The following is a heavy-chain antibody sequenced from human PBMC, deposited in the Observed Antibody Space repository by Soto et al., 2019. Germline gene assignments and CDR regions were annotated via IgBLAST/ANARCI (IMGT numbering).Heavy chain of an antibody. D-gene: IGHD1-26*01. CDR1: GFTFSNAW. CDR2: IKSKTDGGTT. CDR3: TTVLGGATTRRAPYYYYGMDV. V-gene: IGHV3-15*07. Sequence: EVQLVESGGGLVKPGGSLRLSCAASGFTFSNAWMNWVRQAPGKGLEWVGRIKSKTDGGTTDYAAPVKGRFTISRDESKNTLYLQMNSLKTEDTAVYYCTTVLGGATTRRAPYYYYGMDVWGQGTTVTVSS. J-gene: IGHJ6*02.